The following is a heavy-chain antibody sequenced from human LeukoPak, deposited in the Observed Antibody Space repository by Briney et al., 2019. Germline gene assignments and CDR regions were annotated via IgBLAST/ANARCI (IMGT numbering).Heavy chain of an antibody. CDR2: IKQDGSEK. J-gene: IGHJ4*02. D-gene: IGHD4-11*01. CDR1: RFTFSSYW. V-gene: IGHV3-7*01. CDR3: ARGYGNYGY. Sequence: GGSLRLSCAASRFTFSSYWMSWVSQAPGKGLEWVANIKQDGSEKYYVDSVKGRFTISRDNAKNSLYLQMNSLRAEDTAVYYCARGYGNYGYWGQGSLVTVSS.